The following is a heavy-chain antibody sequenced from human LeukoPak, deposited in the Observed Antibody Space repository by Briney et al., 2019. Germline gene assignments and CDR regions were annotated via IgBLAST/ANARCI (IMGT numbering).Heavy chain of an antibody. CDR3: AREARAYCSSTSCRPLQGYYFDY. D-gene: IGHD2-2*01. CDR1: VGTFSSYA. CDR2: IIPIFGTA. J-gene: IGHJ4*02. Sequence: HGPSVNLSCKLSVGTFSSYAVTCVPRAPRHGREWMSGIIPIFGTANYAKKFQGRVTITTDEATSTAYMELSSLRSEDRAVYYCAREARAYCSSTSCRPLQGYYFDYWGQGTLVTVSS. V-gene: IGHV1-69*05.